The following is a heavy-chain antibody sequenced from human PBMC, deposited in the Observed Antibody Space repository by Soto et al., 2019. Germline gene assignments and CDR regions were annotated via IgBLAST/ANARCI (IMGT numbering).Heavy chain of an antibody. J-gene: IGHJ3*02. V-gene: IGHV3-9*01. CDR2: ISWNSGSI. CDR3: ARDQYSSGANAFDI. Sequence: EVQLVESGGGLVQPGRSLRLSCAASGFTFDDYAMHWVRHAPGKGLEWVSGISWNSGSIGYADSVKGRFTIPRDNAKNSLYLQMNRLTVEDTVLYYCARDQYSSGANAFDIWGQGTMVTVSS. CDR1: GFTFDDYA. D-gene: IGHD6-19*01.